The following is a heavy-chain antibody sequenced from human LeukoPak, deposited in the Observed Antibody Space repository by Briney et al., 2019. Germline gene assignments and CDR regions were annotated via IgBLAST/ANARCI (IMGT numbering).Heavy chain of an antibody. J-gene: IGHJ4*02. CDR2: CGTP. D-gene: IGHD2-21*01. Sequence: SETLTLTCTVSDDTIRPNNYYWSWIRQPPGKGLEWVGTCGTPYYSPSLNSRVSISVDTSKNQFSLMLKSVTATDTAVYYCTRGGDLYKLGNFWGQGTLVTVSS. V-gene: IGHV4-39*01. CDR3: TRGGDLYKLGNF. CDR1: DDTIRPNNYY.